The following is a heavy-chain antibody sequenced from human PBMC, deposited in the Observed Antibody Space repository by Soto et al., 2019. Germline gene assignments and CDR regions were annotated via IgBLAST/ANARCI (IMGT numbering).Heavy chain of an antibody. CDR1: GFTFTDYA. D-gene: IGHD5-12*01. CDR2: ISGSASST. V-gene: IGHV3-23*01. J-gene: IGHJ4*02. Sequence: EVQLLESGGGLVQPGGSLRLSCAASGFTFTDYAMTWVRQAPGKGLEWVSSISGSASSTFYAGSVKGRFTISRDNSRNTVSLQMNSLRAEDTAVYYCAKASSTISPDYWCQGTLVTVSS. CDR3: AKASSTISPDY.